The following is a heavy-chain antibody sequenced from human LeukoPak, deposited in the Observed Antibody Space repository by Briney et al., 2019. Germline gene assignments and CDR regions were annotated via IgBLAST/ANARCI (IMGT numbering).Heavy chain of an antibody. CDR2: IITSGGST. D-gene: IGHD1-26*01. J-gene: IGHJ4*02. Sequence: ASVNVSCKASGYTFTSYYIHWVRHAPGPGIERMGIIITSGGSTSYAQKFQGRVTMTRDTSTSTVYMELSSLRSEDTAVYYCASGGGSSRWWELLTPLAYWGQGTLVTVSS. CDR1: GYTFTSYY. V-gene: IGHV1-46*01. CDR3: ASGGGSSRWWELLTPLAY.